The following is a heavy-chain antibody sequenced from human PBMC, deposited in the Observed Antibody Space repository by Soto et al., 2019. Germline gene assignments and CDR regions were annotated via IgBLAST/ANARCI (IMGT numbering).Heavy chain of an antibody. CDR2: INPANGNT. CDR3: ARDLVSVGPRANDAVDV. D-gene: IGHD1-26*01. V-gene: IGHV1-3*01. Sequence: QVQLVQSGAELKKPGASVNISCQASGFNFSDTLINWVRQGPGQRLEWMGWINPANGNTRYSESFQGRVTISSLSAASTAYVALSDLTSEDTAVYYCARDLVSVGPRANDAVDVWGQGTMITVSS. CDR1: GFNFSDTL. J-gene: IGHJ3*01.